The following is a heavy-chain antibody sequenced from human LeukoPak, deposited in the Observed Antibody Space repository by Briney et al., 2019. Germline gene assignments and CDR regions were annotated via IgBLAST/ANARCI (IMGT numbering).Heavy chain of an antibody. V-gene: IGHV4-59*01. CDR1: GGSINSYY. CDR2: IYYSGST. J-gene: IGHJ4*02. Sequence: SETLSLTCTVPGGSINSYYWSWIRQPPGKGLEWIGYIYYSGSTNYNPSLKSRVTISVDTSKNQFTLKLSSVTAADTAVYYCARGRYGWLPFDYWGQGTLVTVSS. CDR3: ARGRYGWLPFDY. D-gene: IGHD3-16*01.